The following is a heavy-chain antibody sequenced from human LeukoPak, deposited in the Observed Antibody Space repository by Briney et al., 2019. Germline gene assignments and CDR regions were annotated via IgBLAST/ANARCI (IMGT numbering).Heavy chain of an antibody. CDR3: ARLTSSWYQDWYFDL. V-gene: IGHV4-59*12. CDR2: VYYSGGT. Sequence: SETLSLTCTVSGGSISTYYWSWIRQPPGKGLEWIGYVYYSGGTNYNPSLKSRVTMSVDTSKNQFSLKLRSVTAADTAVYYCARLTSSWYQDWYFDLWGRGTLVTVSS. J-gene: IGHJ2*01. CDR1: GGSISTYY. D-gene: IGHD6-13*01.